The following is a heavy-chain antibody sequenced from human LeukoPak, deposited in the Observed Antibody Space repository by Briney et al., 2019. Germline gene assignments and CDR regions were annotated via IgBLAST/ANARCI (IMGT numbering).Heavy chain of an antibody. CDR3: ARDLSDNYTIDY. V-gene: IGHV3-48*01. Sequence: GGSLRLSCAASGFKLDTYSMKWVRQAAGKGGEGVSYINAASDATFYADSVKGRFTISRDNAKNSLYLQINSLRAEDTALYHCARDLSDNYTIDYWGQATLVTVSS. CDR2: INAASDAT. CDR1: GFKLDTYS. J-gene: IGHJ4*02. D-gene: IGHD4-11*01.